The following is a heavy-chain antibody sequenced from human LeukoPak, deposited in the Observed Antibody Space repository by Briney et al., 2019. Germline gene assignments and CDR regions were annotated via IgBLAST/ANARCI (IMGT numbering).Heavy chain of an antibody. J-gene: IGHJ6*03. Sequence: SETLSPTCTVSGGSINSSSYYWGWIRPPPGKGLGWIGSVYYGGTTYYNPSLKSRVTISEVTSKNQFSLKLSSVTAADTAVYYCARRATTVTTGYYYYYMDVWGKGTTVTVSS. D-gene: IGHD4-17*01. CDR2: VYYGGTT. V-gene: IGHV4-39*01. CDR3: ARRATTVTTGYYYYYMDV. CDR1: GGSINSSSYY.